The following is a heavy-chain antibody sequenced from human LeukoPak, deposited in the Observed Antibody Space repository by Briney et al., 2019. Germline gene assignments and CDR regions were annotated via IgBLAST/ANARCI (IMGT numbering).Heavy chain of an antibody. CDR2: IKSKPNGGTT. Sequence: GGSLRLSCAASGFTFNNYAMNWVRQAPGKGLEWVGRIKSKPNGGTTDYAAPVKGRFTISRDDSKNTLFLQMNSLQSEDTALYYCTTVLGYYSLNYWGQGTLVTVSS. CDR3: TTVLGYYSLNY. V-gene: IGHV3-15*01. J-gene: IGHJ4*02. D-gene: IGHD3-22*01. CDR1: GFTFNNYA.